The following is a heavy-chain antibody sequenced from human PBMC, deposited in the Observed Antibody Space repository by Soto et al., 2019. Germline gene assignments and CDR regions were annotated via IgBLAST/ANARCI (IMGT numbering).Heavy chain of an antibody. CDR1: GGSFTGHF. J-gene: IGHJ4*02. D-gene: IGHD7-27*01. Sequence: PSEPLSLTCTVSGGSFTGHFWSRVRQPPGKGLEWIGEVSHSGNTKYYPSLRSRVTLSVDSSKNQISLALTSVTAADTAVYYCARAKFESTGWHQFDSWGQGTLVTVSS. CDR2: VSHSGNT. CDR3: ARAKFESTGWHQFDS. V-gene: IGHV4-34*01.